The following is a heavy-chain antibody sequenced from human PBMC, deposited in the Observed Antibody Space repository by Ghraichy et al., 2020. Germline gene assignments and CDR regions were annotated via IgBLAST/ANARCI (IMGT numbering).Heavy chain of an antibody. CDR3: AKSYQYYYDRSGFDP. J-gene: IGHJ5*02. D-gene: IGHD3-22*01. Sequence: GGSLRLSCAASGFTFSSYAMSWVRQAPGKGLEWVSAISGSGGSTYYADSVKGRFTISRDNSKNTLYLQMNSLRAEDTAVYYCAKSYQYYYDRSGFDPWGQGTLVTVSS. V-gene: IGHV3-23*01. CDR2: ISGSGGST. CDR1: GFTFSSYA.